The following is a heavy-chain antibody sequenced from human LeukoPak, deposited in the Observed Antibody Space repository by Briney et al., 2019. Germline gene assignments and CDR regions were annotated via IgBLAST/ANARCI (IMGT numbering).Heavy chain of an antibody. Sequence: GGSLRLSCAASGFTFSSYAMHWVRQAPGKGLEYVSAISSNGGSTYYANSVKGRFTISRDNSKNTLYLQMGSLRAEDTAVYYCAKRSSIAAAAIGYWGQGTLVTVSS. CDR2: ISSNGGST. D-gene: IGHD6-13*01. CDR1: GFTFSSYA. CDR3: AKRSSIAAAAIGY. J-gene: IGHJ4*02. V-gene: IGHV3-64*01.